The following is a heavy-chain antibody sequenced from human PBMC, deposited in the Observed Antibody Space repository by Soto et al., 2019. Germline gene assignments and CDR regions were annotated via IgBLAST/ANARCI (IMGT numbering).Heavy chain of an antibody. Sequence: QVQLVESGGGVVQPGRSLRLSCAASGFTFSSYAMHWVRQAPGKGLEWVAVISYDGSNKYYADSVKGRFTISRDNSKNTLYLQMNSLRAEDTAVYYCARDRFFGVVTPGFDYWGQGTLVTVSS. CDR1: GFTFSSYA. V-gene: IGHV3-30-3*01. CDR3: ARDRFFGVVTPGFDY. J-gene: IGHJ4*02. D-gene: IGHD3-3*01. CDR2: ISYDGSNK.